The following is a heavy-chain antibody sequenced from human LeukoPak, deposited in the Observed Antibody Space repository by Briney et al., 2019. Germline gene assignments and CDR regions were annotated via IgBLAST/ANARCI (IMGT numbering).Heavy chain of an antibody. CDR1: GFTFSSYS. J-gene: IGHJ3*02. CDR2: ISSSSSYI. V-gene: IGHV3-21*01. CDR3: ARVSGNDAFDI. Sequence: GGSLRLSCAASGFTFSSYSMNWVRQAPGKGLEWVSSISSSSSYIYHADSVKGRFTISRDNAKNSLYLQMNSLRAEDTAVYYCARVSGNDAFDIWGQGTMVTVSS. D-gene: IGHD3-10*01.